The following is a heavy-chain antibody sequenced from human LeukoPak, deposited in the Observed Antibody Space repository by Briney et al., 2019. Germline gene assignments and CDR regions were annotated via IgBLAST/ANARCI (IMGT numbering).Heavy chain of an antibody. D-gene: IGHD3-22*01. Sequence: SETLSLTCTVSGGSISSGGYYWSWIRQHPGKGLEWIGYIYYSGSTYYNPSLKSRVTISVDTSKNQFSLKLSSVTAADTAVYYCARVRPYYYDSSGYYYFDYWGQGTLVTVSS. V-gene: IGHV4-31*03. CDR1: GGSISSGGYY. CDR2: IYYSGST. CDR3: ARVRPYYYDSSGYYYFDY. J-gene: IGHJ4*02.